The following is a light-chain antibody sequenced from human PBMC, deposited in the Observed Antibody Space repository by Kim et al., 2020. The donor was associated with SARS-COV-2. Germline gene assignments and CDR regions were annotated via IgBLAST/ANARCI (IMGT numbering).Light chain of an antibody. V-gene: IGKV1-9*01. Sequence: DIQLTQSPSFLSASVGDRVTITCRARQGISNYLAWYQQKPGKAPKLLIYAASTLQSGVPSRFSGSGSGTEFSLTINTLKPEDVATYYCQELDSYPSYTYTLGQGTKLEI. CDR3: QELDSYPSYTYT. CDR1: QGISNY. J-gene: IGKJ2*01. CDR2: AAS.